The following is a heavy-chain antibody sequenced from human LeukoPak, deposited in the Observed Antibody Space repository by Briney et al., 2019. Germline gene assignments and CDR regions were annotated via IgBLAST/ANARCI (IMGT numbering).Heavy chain of an antibody. V-gene: IGHV5-51*01. J-gene: IGHJ4*02. Sequence: GESLQISCQGSGYSFTNYWIAWVRQMPGKGLEWMGIIHPGDSNTRYSPSFQGQVTISVDKSITTAYLRWSSLKASDTAVYYCATGRYCSGTTCYSSLDFWGQGTLVTVSS. D-gene: IGHD2-15*01. CDR1: GYSFTNYW. CDR3: ATGRYCSGTTCYSSLDF. CDR2: IHPGDSNT.